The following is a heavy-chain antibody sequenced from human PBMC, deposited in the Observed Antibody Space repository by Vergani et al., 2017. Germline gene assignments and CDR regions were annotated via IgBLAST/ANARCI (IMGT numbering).Heavy chain of an antibody. V-gene: IGHV3-30*02. CDR2: IRYDGSNK. CDR3: ARGTPGAQNFNYYGMGV. J-gene: IGHJ6*02. D-gene: IGHD5-24*01. Sequence: VQLLESGGNLVQPGGSLRLSCAASGFTFSSYGMHWVRQAPGKGLEWVAFIRYDGSNKYYADSVKGRFTISRDNSKNTLYLQMNSLRAEDTAVYYCARGTPGAQNFNYYGMGVWGQGTTVTVSS. CDR1: GFTFSSYG.